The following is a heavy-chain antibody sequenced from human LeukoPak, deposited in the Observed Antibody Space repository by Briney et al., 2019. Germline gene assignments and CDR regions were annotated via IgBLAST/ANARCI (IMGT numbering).Heavy chain of an antibody. D-gene: IGHD6-19*01. V-gene: IGHV3-23*01. CDR3: AKVGTHSTLAVAGPFDY. CDR2: ISGSGGST. J-gene: IGHJ4*02. CDR1: GFTFSSYA. Sequence: PGGSLRLSCAASGFTFSSYAMSWVRQAPGKGLEWVSAISGSGGSTYYADSVKGRFTISRDNSKNTLYLQMNSLRAEDTAVYYCAKVGTHSTLAVAGPFDYWGQGTLVTVSS.